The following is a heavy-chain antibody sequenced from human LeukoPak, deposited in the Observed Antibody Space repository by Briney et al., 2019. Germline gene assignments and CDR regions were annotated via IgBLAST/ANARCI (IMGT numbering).Heavy chain of an antibody. CDR2: IYYSGST. J-gene: IGHJ6*03. V-gene: IGHV4-39*01. CDR3: ASLTYDFWSGYHPWYYYYYMDV. Sequence: PSETLSLTCTVSGVSISSSSYYWGWIRQPLGKGLEWIGSIYYSGSTYYNPSLKSRVTISVDTSKNQFSLKLSSVTAADTAVYYCASLTYDFWSGYHPWYYYYYMDVWGKGTTVTVSS. CDR1: GVSISSSSYY. D-gene: IGHD3-3*01.